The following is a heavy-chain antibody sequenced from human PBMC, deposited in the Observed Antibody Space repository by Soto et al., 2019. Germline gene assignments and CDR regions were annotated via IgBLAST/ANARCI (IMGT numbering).Heavy chain of an antibody. CDR1: GYSFTSYW. CDR2: IDPSDSYT. V-gene: IGHV5-10-1*01. CDR3: ARLKKDIVVVPAAYPPYYYGMDV. D-gene: IGHD2-2*01. J-gene: IGHJ6*02. Sequence: PGESLKISCKGSGYSFTSYWISWVRQMPWKGLEWMGRIDPSDSYTNYSPSFQGHVTISADKSISTAYLQWSSLKASDTAMYYCARLKKDIVVVPAAYPPYYYGMDVWGQGTTVTVSS.